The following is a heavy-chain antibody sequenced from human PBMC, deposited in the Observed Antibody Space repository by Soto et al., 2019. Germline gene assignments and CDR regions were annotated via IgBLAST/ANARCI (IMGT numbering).Heavy chain of an antibody. CDR2: IYYSEST. D-gene: IGHD6-19*01. V-gene: IGHV4-59*01. J-gene: IGHJ4*02. Sequence: SETLSLTCTVSGGSIISYYWSWIRQPPGKGLEWIGYIYYSESTNYNPSLKSRVTISVDTSKNQFSLKLSSVTAAVTAVYYCARDRGWYYFDYWGQGTLVTVSS. CDR1: GGSIISYY. CDR3: ARDRGWYYFDY.